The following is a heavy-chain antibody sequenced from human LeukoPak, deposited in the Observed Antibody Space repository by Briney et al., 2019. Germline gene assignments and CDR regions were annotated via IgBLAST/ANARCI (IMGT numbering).Heavy chain of an antibody. V-gene: IGHV1-69*13. J-gene: IGHJ6*03. CDR1: GGTFSSYA. D-gene: IGHD5-18*01. CDR2: IIPIFGTA. Sequence: GASVKVSCKASGGTFSSYAISWVRQAPGQGLEWMGGIIPIFGTANYAQKFQGRVTITADESTSTAYMELSSLRSEDTAVYYCARDSKYSYGTTPPDYYFYYMDVWGKGTTVTISS. CDR3: ARDSKYSYGTTPPDYYFYYMDV.